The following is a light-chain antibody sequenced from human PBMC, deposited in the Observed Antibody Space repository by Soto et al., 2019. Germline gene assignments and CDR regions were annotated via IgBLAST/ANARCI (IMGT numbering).Light chain of an antibody. J-gene: IGKJ4*01. CDR3: QQRRNWLLT. CDR1: QSISTY. V-gene: IGKV3-11*01. CDR2: DAS. Sequence: IVLTQSPATASLSPGERATLSCRASQSISTYLARYQQKPGKAPRLLISDASYRAAGIPARFSGSGSGTDFPLTIAGLEPEGVAVYYWQQRRNWLLTFGGGTKVEI.